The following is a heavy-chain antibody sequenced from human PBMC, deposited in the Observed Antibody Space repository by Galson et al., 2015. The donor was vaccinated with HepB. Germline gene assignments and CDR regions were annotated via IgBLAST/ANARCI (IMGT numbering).Heavy chain of an antibody. V-gene: IGHV3-30*04. D-gene: IGHD1-7*01. CDR1: GYTFNIYP. CDR3: ARSTGTTLGSSDY. CDR2: VSSDGSDH. J-gene: IGHJ4*02. Sequence: SLRLSCAASGYTFNIYPIHWVRQAPGRGLEWVATVSSDGSDHFYTDSVKGRFTISRDNSKNSVSVRIDSLRPEDTAIYYCARSTGTTLGSSDYWGQGTLVTVSS.